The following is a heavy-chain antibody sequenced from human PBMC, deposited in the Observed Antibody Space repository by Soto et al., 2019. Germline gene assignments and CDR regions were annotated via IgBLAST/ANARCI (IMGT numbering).Heavy chain of an antibody. D-gene: IGHD6-19*01. J-gene: IGHJ6*02. CDR2: IMPIFGRP. Sequence: ASVKVSCKASGGIFSDFSFSWVRQAPGQGLEWMGGIMPIFGRPDYVQKFRGRVTITADEVTRTTYVELRSLTSEDTAIYYCASWLRMAGSGNYYYGMDVWGQGTTVTVSS. CDR1: GGIFSDFS. CDR3: ASWLRMAGSGNYYYGMDV. V-gene: IGHV1-69*13.